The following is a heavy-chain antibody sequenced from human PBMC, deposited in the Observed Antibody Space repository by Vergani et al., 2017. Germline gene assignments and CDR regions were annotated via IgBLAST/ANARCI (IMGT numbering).Heavy chain of an antibody. CDR1: GGSVRTSIGYY. Sequence: QVQLQESGPGLVKPSQTLSLSCTVSGGSVRTSIGYYWTWIRQPAGKTLEWIGEIFSSGTTNYNPSFKNRVTMSVDTSKNQFSLKLNSVTAADTAVYYCGRHWALVAAGVVDSWGQGNLVTVSS. V-gene: IGHV4-61*02. CDR2: IFSSGTT. J-gene: IGHJ4*02. CDR3: GRHWALVAAGVVDS. D-gene: IGHD2-15*01.